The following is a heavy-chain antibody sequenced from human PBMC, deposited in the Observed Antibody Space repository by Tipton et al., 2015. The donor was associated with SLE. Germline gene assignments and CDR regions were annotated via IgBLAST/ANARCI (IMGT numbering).Heavy chain of an antibody. J-gene: IGHJ3*01. D-gene: IGHD4/OR15-4a*01. CDR1: GFTFSSYS. Sequence: SLRLSCAASGFTFSSYSMNWVRQAPGKGLEWVSSISSSSSYIYYADSVKGRFTISRDNAKNSLYLQMNSLRGDDTALYYCARAMTMDIRDSFDVWGQGTTVTVSS. CDR2: ISSSSSYI. V-gene: IGHV3-21*04. CDR3: ARAMTMDIRDSFDV.